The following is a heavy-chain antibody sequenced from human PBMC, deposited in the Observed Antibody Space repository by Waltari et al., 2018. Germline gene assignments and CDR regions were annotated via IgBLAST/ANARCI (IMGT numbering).Heavy chain of an antibody. V-gene: IGHV1-3*01. CDR3: ASGRERSYGSANYYQLDY. CDR1: GYTVFAYP. Sequence: QVQLVQSGAELKKPGASVTLSCMASGYTVFAYPIHWVRQAPGQRLEWMGEITGNDSTKYAQTLQGRVTITRDRSASTTYMDLSSLRSEDTAVYYCASGRERSYGSANYYQLDYWGQGTLVTVSS. D-gene: IGHD3-10*01. J-gene: IGHJ4*02. CDR2: ITGNDST.